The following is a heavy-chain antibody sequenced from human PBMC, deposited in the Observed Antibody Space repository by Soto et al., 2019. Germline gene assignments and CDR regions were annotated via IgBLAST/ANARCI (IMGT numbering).Heavy chain of an antibody. D-gene: IGHD6-19*01. J-gene: IGHJ4*02. CDR1: SGSISSSNW. Sequence: SETLSLTCAVSSGSISSSNWWSWVRQPPGKGLEWIGEIYHSGSTNYNPSLKSRVTISVDKSKNQFSLKLSSVTAADTAVYYCARELRGSSGWYSVFDYWGQGTLVTVSS. CDR2: IYHSGST. V-gene: IGHV4-4*02. CDR3: ARELRGSSGWYSVFDY.